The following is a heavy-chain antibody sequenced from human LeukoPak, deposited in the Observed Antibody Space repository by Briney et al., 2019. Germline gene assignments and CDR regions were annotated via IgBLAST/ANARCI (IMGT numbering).Heavy chain of an antibody. D-gene: IGHD6-19*01. V-gene: IGHV4-39*02. CDR1: GGSISSSTYS. J-gene: IGHJ4*02. CDR2: IYNGGPT. Sequence: SETLSLTCSVSGGSISSSTYSWVWIRQPPGSALEWIGNIYNGGPTFYNPSLRSRVTISVDTSKNQFSLKLSSVTAADTAVYYCAREHLQGGGWLFDYSGQGTLITVSS. CDR3: AREHLQGGGWLFDY.